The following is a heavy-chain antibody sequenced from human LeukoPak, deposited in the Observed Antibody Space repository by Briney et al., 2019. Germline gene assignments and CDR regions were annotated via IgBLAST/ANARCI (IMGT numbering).Heavy chain of an antibody. CDR3: AKEGGLWFDYYYYMDV. J-gene: IGHJ6*03. Sequence: GGSLRLSCAASGFTFSSYEMNWVRQAPGKGLEWVSYISSSGSTIYYADSVKGRFTISRDNAKNSLYLQMNSLRAEDTAVYYCAKEGGLWFDYYYYMDVWGKGTTVTISS. D-gene: IGHD3-10*01. CDR1: GFTFSSYE. CDR2: ISSSGSTI. V-gene: IGHV3-48*03.